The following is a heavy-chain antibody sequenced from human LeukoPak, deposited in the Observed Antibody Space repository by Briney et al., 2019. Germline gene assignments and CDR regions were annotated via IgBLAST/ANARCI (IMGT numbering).Heavy chain of an antibody. CDR3: AGVNATVWYFYDFWSGYPDAFDI. J-gene: IGHJ3*02. CDR2: IYYSGST. CDR1: GGSVSSGGYY. D-gene: IGHD3-3*01. Sequence: SSETLSLTCTVSGGSVSSGGYYWSWIRQPPGKGLEWIGYIYYSGSTNYNPSLKSRVTISVDTSKNQFSLKLSSVTAADTAVYYCAGVNATVWYFYDFWSGYPDAFDIWGQGTMVTVSS. V-gene: IGHV4-61*08.